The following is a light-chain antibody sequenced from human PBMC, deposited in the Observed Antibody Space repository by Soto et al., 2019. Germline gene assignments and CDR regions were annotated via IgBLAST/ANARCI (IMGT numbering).Light chain of an antibody. CDR1: QAGRSKH. J-gene: IGKJ1*01. CDR2: GTP. CDR3: PPYISPQWTFGQRT. V-gene: IGKV3-20*01. Sequence: IALAQSRGPVFLSPGERASLSCRASQAGRSKHFAWNKQTPGQAPTLLIPGTPTRATGVPHRFSGSRSGTDFTLTNNTLAPEDPPLDDGPPYISPQWTFGQRTFGQGTKVDIK.